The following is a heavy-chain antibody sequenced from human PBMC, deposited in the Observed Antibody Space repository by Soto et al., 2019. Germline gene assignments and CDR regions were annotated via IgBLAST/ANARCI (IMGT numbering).Heavy chain of an antibody. CDR2: ISSSSSYI. CDR1: GFTFSSYS. D-gene: IGHD4-17*01. V-gene: IGHV3-21*01. J-gene: IGHJ4*02. Sequence: GGSLRLSCAASGFTFSSYSMNWVRQAPGKGLEWVSSISSSSSYIYYADSVKGRFTISRDNAKNSLYLQMNSLRAEDTAVYYCARATTVPTVNYFDDRGQGTLVTVSS. CDR3: ARATTVPTVNYFDD.